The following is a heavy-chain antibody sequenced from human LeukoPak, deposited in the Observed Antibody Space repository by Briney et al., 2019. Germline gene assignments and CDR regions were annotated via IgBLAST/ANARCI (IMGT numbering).Heavy chain of an antibody. V-gene: IGHV4-4*02. J-gene: IGHJ5*02. D-gene: IGHD6-13*01. CDR1: GGSISSSNW. Sequence: SGTLSLTCAVSGGSISSSNWWSWVRQPPGKGLEWIGEIYHSGSTNYNPSLKSRVTISVDKSKNQFSLKLSSVTAADTAVYYCARNRYSSSWCRFDPWGQGTLVTVSS. CDR2: IYHSGST. CDR3: ARNRYSSSWCRFDP.